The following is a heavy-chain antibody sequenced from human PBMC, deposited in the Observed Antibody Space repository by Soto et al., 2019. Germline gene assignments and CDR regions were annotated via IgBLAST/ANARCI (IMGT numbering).Heavy chain of an antibody. D-gene: IGHD2-15*01. V-gene: IGHV4-61*01. CDR2: IYYSGST. J-gene: IGHJ6*02. Sequence: SETLSLTCTVSGGSVSSGSYYWSWIRQPPGKGLEWIGYIYYSGSTNYNPSLKSRVTIPVDTSKNQFSLKLSSVTAADTAVYYCARDRVVVAANPNYYYYGMDVWGQGTTVTVSS. CDR1: GGSVSSGSYY. CDR3: ARDRVVVAANPNYYYYGMDV.